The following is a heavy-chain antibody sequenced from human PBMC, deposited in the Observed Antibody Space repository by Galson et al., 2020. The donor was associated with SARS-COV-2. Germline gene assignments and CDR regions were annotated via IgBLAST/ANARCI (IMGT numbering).Heavy chain of an antibody. Sequence: GESLKISCAVAGFTVSDAWMNWVRQVPGKGLEWVGRIRTKSEGGTTDYAAPVKGRFTISRDDSKNTVYLQMYSLKTEDTAVYYCTTDESSSMVDYWGPGTQVTVSS. CDR1: GFTVSDAW. J-gene: IGHJ4*02. CDR3: TTDESSSMVDY. CDR2: IRTKSEGGTT. V-gene: IGHV3-15*01.